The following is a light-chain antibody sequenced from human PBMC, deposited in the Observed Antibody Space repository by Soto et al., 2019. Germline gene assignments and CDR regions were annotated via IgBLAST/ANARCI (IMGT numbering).Light chain of an antibody. CDR1: TSNIGSNI. Sequence: QSVLTQPPSASGTPGQRVTFSCSGGTSNIGSNIVNWYQQLPGTAPKLLIYSNNQRPSGVPDRFSGSKSGTSASLAISGLQSEDEADYYCASWDDSLNGPTFGGGTKLTVL. CDR3: ASWDDSLNGPT. CDR2: SNN. V-gene: IGLV1-44*01. J-gene: IGLJ2*01.